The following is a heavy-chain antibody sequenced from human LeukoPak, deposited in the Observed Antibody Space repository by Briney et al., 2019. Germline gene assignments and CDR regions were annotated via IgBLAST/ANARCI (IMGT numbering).Heavy chain of an antibody. D-gene: IGHD3-22*01. CDR3: ARDSYYDSSGYHLPGGY. V-gene: IGHV1-69*13. J-gene: IGHJ4*02. CDR1: GGTFSSYA. Sequence: SVTVSCKASGGTFSSYAISWVRQAPGQGLEWMGGIIPIFGTANYAQKFQGRVTITADESTSTAYMELSSLRSEDTAVYYCARDSYYDSSGYHLPGGYWGQGTLVTVSS. CDR2: IIPIFGTA.